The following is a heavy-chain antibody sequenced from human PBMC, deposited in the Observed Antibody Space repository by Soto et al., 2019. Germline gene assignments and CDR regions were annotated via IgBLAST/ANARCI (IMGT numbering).Heavy chain of an antibody. CDR2: ISYDGSNK. J-gene: IGHJ4*02. Sequence: LRLSCPTSGFTFSSYAMPWVRQAPGKGLEWVAVISYDGSNKYYADSVKGRFTISRDNSKNTLYLQMNSLRAEDTAVYYCARGRGRDGYNFLDYWGQGTLVTVSS. CDR1: GFTFSSYA. D-gene: IGHD5-12*01. V-gene: IGHV3-30-3*01. CDR3: ARGRGRDGYNFLDY.